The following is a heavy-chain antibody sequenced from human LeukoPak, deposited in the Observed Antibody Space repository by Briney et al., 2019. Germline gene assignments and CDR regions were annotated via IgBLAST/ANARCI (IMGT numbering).Heavy chain of an antibody. J-gene: IGHJ4*02. CDR2: VSGSGSTV. V-gene: IGHV3-48*01. CDR1: GFTFTNAW. CDR3: VRQFAS. Sequence: PGGSLRLSCTASGFTFTNAWMNWVRQLPGKRLEWVAYVSGSGSTVYYADSVKGRFTVSRDNGKSSLYLQINSLRVEDTALYYCVRQFASWGQGTLVTVSS.